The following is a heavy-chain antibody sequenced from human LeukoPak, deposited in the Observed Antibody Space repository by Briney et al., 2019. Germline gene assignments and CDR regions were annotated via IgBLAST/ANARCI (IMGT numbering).Heavy chain of an antibody. CDR2: INPDSAGT. CDR3: ARTWGDGYNYPVDY. V-gene: IGHV1-2*02. Sequence: ASVKVSCKASGYTFTDYHVHWVRQAPGQGLEWVGWINPDSAGTKYAQKFQGRVTMTRDTSISTAYMELSRLRSDDTAVYYCARTWGDGYNYPVDYWGQGTLVTVSS. J-gene: IGHJ4*02. CDR1: GYTFTDYH. D-gene: IGHD5-24*01.